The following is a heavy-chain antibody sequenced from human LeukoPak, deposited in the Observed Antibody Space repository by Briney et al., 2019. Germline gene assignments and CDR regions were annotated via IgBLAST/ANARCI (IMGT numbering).Heavy chain of an antibody. Sequence: PETLSLTCTVSGGSISSYYWSWIRQPPGKGLEWIGYIYYSGSTNHNPSLKSRVTISVDTSKNQCSLKLSSVTAADTAVYYCARVVGRRDGYNYDAFDIWGQGTMVTVSS. CDR2: IYYSGST. CDR3: ARVVGRRDGYNYDAFDI. D-gene: IGHD5-24*01. J-gene: IGHJ3*02. V-gene: IGHV4-59*01. CDR1: GGSISSYY.